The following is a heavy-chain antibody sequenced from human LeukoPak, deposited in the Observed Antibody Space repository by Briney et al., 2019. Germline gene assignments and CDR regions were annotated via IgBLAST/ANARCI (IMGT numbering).Heavy chain of an antibody. CDR1: GLTFSTYA. J-gene: IGHJ6*02. CDR2: IGGGGTT. D-gene: IGHD2-2*01. V-gene: IGHV3-23*01. CDR3: AQDRGARYPFGMDV. Sequence: GGSLRLSCAASGLTFSTYAMRWIRQAPGKGLEWVSSIGGGGTTSYADSVKGRFTISRDLSKITVYLQMNSLRAEDTSVYYCAQDRGARYPFGMDVWGQGTTVTVSS.